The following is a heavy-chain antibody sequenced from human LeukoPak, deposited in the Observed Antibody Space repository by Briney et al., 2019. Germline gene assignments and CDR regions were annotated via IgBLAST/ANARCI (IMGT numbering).Heavy chain of an antibody. Sequence: SETLSLTCAVYGGSFSGYYWSWIRQPPGKGLEWIGEINHSGSTNYNPSLKSRVTISVDTSKNQFSLKLSSVTAADTAVYYCPLSGRNDPLAFEIWGQGTMVTVSS. V-gene: IGHV4-34*03. J-gene: IGHJ3*02. CDR1: GGSFSGYY. CDR3: PLSGRNDPLAFEI. D-gene: IGHD1-1*01. CDR2: INHSGST.